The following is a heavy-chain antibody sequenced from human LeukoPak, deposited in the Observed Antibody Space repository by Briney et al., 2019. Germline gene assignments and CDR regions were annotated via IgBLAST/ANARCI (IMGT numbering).Heavy chain of an antibody. CDR2: IYYSGSP. Sequence: SETLSLTCTVSGGSISISSYYWGRIRQPPGKGREWIGSIYYSGSPYYHPSLKSRVTICVDTSKNQFSLKLSSVTAAGTAVYYCARLGEQWLVPHYLMDVWGKGTKGTVSS. V-gene: IGHV4-39*01. CDR3: ARLGEQWLVPHYLMDV. D-gene: IGHD6-19*01. J-gene: IGHJ6*03. CDR1: GGSISISSYY.